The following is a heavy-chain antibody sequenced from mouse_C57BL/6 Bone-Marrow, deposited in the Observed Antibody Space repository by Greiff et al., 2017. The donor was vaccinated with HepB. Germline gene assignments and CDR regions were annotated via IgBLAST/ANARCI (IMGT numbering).Heavy chain of an antibody. CDR3: ARESPIYYDYDWFAY. V-gene: IGHV1-81*01. CDR2: IYPRSGNT. D-gene: IGHD2-4*01. CDR1: GYTFTSYG. Sequence: VQLVESGAELARPGASVKLSCKASGYTFTSYGISWVKQRTGQGLEWIGEIYPRSGNTYYNEKFKGKATLTADKSSSTAYMELRSLTSEDSAVYFCARESPIYYDYDWFAYWGQGTLVTVSA. J-gene: IGHJ3*01.